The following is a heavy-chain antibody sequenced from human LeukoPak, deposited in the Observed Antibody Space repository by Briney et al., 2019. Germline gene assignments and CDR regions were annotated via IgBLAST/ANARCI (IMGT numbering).Heavy chain of an antibody. CDR2: IIPILGIA. CDR1: GGTFISYA. CDR3: ARYAMVQGVIITGFDY. D-gene: IGHD3-10*01. Sequence: AASVKVSCKPSGGTFISYAISWVRQAPGQGLEWVGRIIPILGIANYEQKFQGRVTITADKSTSTDYMELSSLRSEDTAVYYCARYAMVQGVIITGFDYWGQGTLVTVSS. V-gene: IGHV1-69*04. J-gene: IGHJ4*02.